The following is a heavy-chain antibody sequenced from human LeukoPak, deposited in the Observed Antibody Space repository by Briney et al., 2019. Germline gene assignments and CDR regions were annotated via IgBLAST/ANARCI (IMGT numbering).Heavy chain of an antibody. J-gene: IGHJ4*02. V-gene: IGHV3-23*01. CDR2: ISGSGGTT. D-gene: IGHD3-10*01. CDR1: GFTFSRYG. Sequence: GGSLRLSCGASGFTFSRYGMSWVRQAPGKGLEWVSAISGSGGTTYFADSVKGRFTISRDNSKNTLYLQMNSLRAEDTAVYYCAKDRRAGSYDYWGQGTLVTVSS. CDR3: AKDRRAGSYDY.